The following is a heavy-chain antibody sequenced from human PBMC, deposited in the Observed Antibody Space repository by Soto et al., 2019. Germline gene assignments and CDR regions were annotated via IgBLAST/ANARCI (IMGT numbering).Heavy chain of an antibody. V-gene: IGHV4-59*08. CDR1: DVSISSYY. J-gene: IGHJ4*02. D-gene: IGHD3-10*01. CDR2: IYHSGST. Sequence: SETMSHTCTFADVSISSYYLSWIRQPPGKGLEWIGYIYHSGSTNYNPSLKSRVTLSVDTSKNQFSLKLSSVTAADTDVYYCARRYGGAVDYWGQGTLVTVSS. CDR3: ARRYGGAVDY.